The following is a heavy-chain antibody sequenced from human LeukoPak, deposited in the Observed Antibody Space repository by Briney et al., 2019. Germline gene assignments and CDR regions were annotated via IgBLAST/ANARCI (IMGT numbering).Heavy chain of an antibody. J-gene: IGHJ4*02. D-gene: IGHD3-3*01. CDR1: GVSVNNINYY. CDR2: INHSGST. CDR3: ARGRYYDFWSGSPNIAPVDY. Sequence: PSETLSLTCTVSGVSVNNINYYWVWIRQPPGKGLEWIGEINHSGSTNYNPSLKSRFTISVDTSKNQFSLKLSSVTAADTAVYYCARGRYYDFWSGSPNIAPVDYWGQGTLVTVSS. V-gene: IGHV4-39*07.